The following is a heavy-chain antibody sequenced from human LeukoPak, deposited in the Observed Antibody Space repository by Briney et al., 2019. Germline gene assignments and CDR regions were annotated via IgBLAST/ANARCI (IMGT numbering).Heavy chain of an antibody. Sequence: GGSLRLSCAASGFSFSSYAMSWVRQAPGKGLEWVSAISGSGGSTYYADSVKGRFTISRDNSKNTLYLQMNSLRAEDTAVYYCAKASTDYGDYPFDYWGQGTLVTVSS. D-gene: IGHD4-17*01. CDR1: GFSFSSYA. CDR3: AKASTDYGDYPFDY. V-gene: IGHV3-23*01. CDR2: ISGSGGST. J-gene: IGHJ4*02.